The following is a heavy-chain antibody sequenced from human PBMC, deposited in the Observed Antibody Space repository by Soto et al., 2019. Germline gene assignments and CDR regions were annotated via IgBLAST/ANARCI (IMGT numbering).Heavy chain of an antibody. V-gene: IGHV4-59*01. D-gene: IGHD3-10*01. CDR3: ASYGSGSHPLFDS. J-gene: IGHJ5*01. Sequence: SETLSLTCTVSGGSISSYYWSWIRQPPGKGLEWIGYIYYSGSTNYNPSLKSRVTISVDTSKNQFSLKLSSVTAADTAVYYCASYGSGSHPLFDSWGQGSLVIVSS. CDR2: IYYSGST. CDR1: GGSISSYY.